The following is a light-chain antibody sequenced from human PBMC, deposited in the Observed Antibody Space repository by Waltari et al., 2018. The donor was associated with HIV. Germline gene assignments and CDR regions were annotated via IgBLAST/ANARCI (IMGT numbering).Light chain of an antibody. CDR2: SNN. J-gene: IGLJ2*01. CDR3: ATLDDSLNGPV. Sequence: QSVLTQPPSVSGTPGQRAPISCSGSSSNIGDNAVSWYQQLLGTAPNLLNYSNNQRPPGVPDRFPGSKSGTSASLAISGLQSEDEADYYCATLDDSLNGPVFGGGTKVTVL. V-gene: IGLV1-44*01. CDR1: SSNIGDNA.